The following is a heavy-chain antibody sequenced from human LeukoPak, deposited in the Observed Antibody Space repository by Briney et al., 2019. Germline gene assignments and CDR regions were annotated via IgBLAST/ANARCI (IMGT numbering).Heavy chain of an antibody. Sequence: SETLSLTCAVYGGSFSGYYWSWIRQPPGKGLEWIGEINHSGSTNYNPSLKGQVPISVDTSKNQCSLKLGSVTAADTAVYYCAREALETYVWGSYRYYFAYWGQGTLVPVSS. CDR2: INHSGST. CDR3: AREALETYVWGSYRYYFAY. D-gene: IGHD3-16*02. V-gene: IGHV4-34*01. CDR1: GGSFSGYY. J-gene: IGHJ4*02.